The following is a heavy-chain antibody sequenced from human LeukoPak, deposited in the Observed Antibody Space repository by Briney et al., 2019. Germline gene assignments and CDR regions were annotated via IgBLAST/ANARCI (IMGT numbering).Heavy chain of an antibody. CDR3: AKAIEWELGGGGFDY. CDR2: ISWNSGSI. CDR1: GFTFDDYA. Sequence: GRSLRLSCAASGFTFDDYAMHWVRQAPGKGLEWVSGISWNSGSIGYADSVKGRFTISRDNAKNSLYLQMNSLRAEDTALYYCAKAIEWELGGGGFDYWGQGTLVTVSS. J-gene: IGHJ4*02. D-gene: IGHD1-26*01. V-gene: IGHV3-9*01.